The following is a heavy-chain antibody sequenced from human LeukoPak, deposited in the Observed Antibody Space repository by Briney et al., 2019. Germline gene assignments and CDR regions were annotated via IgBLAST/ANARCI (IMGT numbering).Heavy chain of an antibody. CDR1: GGSISSGSYY. V-gene: IGHV4-61*02. J-gene: IGHJ4*02. Sequence: PSETLSLTCTVSGGSISSGSYYWSWIRQPAGKGLEWIGRMYTSGSTNYNPSLKSRVTISVDTSKNQFSLKLSSVTAADTAVYYCAREGPSSSGPHYWGQGTPVTVSS. CDR3: AREGPSSSGPHY. CDR2: MYTSGST. D-gene: IGHD3-22*01.